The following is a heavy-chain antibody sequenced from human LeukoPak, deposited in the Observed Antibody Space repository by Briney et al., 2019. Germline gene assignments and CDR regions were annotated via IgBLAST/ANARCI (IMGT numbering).Heavy chain of an antibody. D-gene: IGHD3-16*02. CDR2: ISSSSSYI. Sequence: GGSLRLSCAASGFTFSSYSMNWVRQAPGKGLEWVSSISSSSSYIYYADSVKGRFTISRDNAKNSLYLQMNSLRAEDTAVYYCAKHPANYDYVWGSYRYFDYWGQGTLVTVSS. CDR1: GFTFSSYS. CDR3: AKHPANYDYVWGSYRYFDY. J-gene: IGHJ4*02. V-gene: IGHV3-21*04.